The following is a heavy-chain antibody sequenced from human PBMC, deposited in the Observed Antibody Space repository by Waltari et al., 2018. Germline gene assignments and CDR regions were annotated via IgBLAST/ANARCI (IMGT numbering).Heavy chain of an antibody. CDR3: AREPGYCSGGSCYYYYYGMDV. Sequence: QVQLVQSGAEVKKPGSSVKVSCKASGGTFSSYAISWVRQAPGQGLEWMGRIIPIFGTANYAQKFQGRVTITADKSTSTAYMELSSLRSEDTAVYYCAREPGYCSGGSCYYYYYGMDVWGQGTTVTVSS. D-gene: IGHD2-15*01. CDR1: GGTFSSYA. CDR2: IIPIFGTA. V-gene: IGHV1-69*08. J-gene: IGHJ6*02.